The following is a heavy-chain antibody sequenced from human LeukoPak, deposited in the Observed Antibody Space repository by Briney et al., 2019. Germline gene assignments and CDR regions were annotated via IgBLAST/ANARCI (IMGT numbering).Heavy chain of an antibody. CDR1: GFTFSSYA. CDR3: AKDRTRGYFDY. Sequence: GGSLRLSCAASGFTFSSYAMSWVRQAPGKGLEWVSGISSSGGSTYYADSVKGRFTISRDNSKNTLYLQMNSLRAEDTAVYYCAKDRTRGYFDYWGQGTLVTVSS. CDR2: ISSSGGST. V-gene: IGHV3-23*01. J-gene: IGHJ4*02.